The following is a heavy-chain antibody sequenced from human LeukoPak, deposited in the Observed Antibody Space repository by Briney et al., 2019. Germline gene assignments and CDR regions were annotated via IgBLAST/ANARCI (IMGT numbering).Heavy chain of an antibody. V-gene: IGHV5-51*01. D-gene: IGHD1-26*01. Sequence: GESLKISCKGSGYSFTSYWIGWVRQMPGKGLEWMGIIYPGDSDTRYSPSFQGQVTISADKSISTAYLQWSSLKASDTAMYYCARQYSGSYYYYYGMDVWGQGTTVTVSS. J-gene: IGHJ6*02. CDR3: ARQYSGSYYYYYGMDV. CDR1: GYSFTSYW. CDR2: IYPGDSDT.